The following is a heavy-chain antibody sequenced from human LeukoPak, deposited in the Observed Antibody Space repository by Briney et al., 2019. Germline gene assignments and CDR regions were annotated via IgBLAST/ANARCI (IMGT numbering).Heavy chain of an antibody. D-gene: IGHD4-23*01. J-gene: IGHJ4*02. CDR3: ARGGGYGGNFDY. CDR2: IYTSGST. V-gene: IGHV4-61*02. CDR1: GGSISSGSYY. Sequence: SETLSLTCTVSGGSISSGSYYWSWIRQPAGKGLEWIGRIYTSGSTNYNPSLKSRVTISVDTSKNQFSLKLSSVTAADTAVYYCARGGGYGGNFDYWGQGTLVTVSS.